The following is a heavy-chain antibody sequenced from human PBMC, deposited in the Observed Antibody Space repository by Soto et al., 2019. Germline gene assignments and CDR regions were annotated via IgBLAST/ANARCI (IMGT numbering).Heavy chain of an antibody. Sequence: QVQLVQSGAEVKKPGASVKVSCKASGYTFTSYAMHWVRQAPGQRLEWMGWISAGNGNTKYSQKFQGRVTITRDTSEGTAYMELSSLRGEDTAVYYCASGPAISCSSTRCYRGRGSNYFDYLGQGTLVTGSS. V-gene: IGHV1-3*01. CDR2: ISAGNGNT. CDR1: GYTFTSYA. D-gene: IGHD2-2*02. CDR3: ASGPAISCSSTRCYRGRGSNYFDY. J-gene: IGHJ4*02.